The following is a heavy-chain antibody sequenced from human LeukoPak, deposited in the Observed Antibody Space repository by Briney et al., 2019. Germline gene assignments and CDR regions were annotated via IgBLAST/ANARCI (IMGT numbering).Heavy chain of an antibody. CDR2: IIPIFGTA. CDR3: ARVLVATIRYDAFDI. V-gene: IGHV1-69*13. Sequence: SVKVSCKASGGTFSSYAISWVRQAPGQGLEWMGGIIPIFGTANYAQKFQGRVTITADESTSTAYMELSSLRSEDTAVYYCARVLVATIRYDAFDIWGQGTMVTVSS. D-gene: IGHD5-12*01. CDR1: GGTFSSYA. J-gene: IGHJ3*02.